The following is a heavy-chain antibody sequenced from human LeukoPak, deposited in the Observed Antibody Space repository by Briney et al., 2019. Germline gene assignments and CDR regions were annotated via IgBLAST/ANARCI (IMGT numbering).Heavy chain of an antibody. J-gene: IGHJ4*02. Sequence: QSGGSLRLSCVASGFTFSSYSMNWARQAPGKGLEWVSYISRRSSTIYYADSVKGRFTISRDNAKNSLYLQMNSLRDEDTAVYYCARDIRPADYYDSSGYWDYWGQGTLVTVSS. CDR1: GFTFSSYS. CDR3: ARDIRPADYYDSSGYWDY. D-gene: IGHD3-22*01. CDR2: ISRRSSTI. V-gene: IGHV3-48*02.